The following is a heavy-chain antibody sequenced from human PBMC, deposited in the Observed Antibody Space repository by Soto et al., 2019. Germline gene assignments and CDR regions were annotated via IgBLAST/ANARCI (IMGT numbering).Heavy chain of an antibody. Sequence: QVQLVESGGGVVQPGRSLRLSCAASGFTFSSYGMHWVRQAPGKGLEWVAVIWFDGSNKYYEVPVKGRVTISRDNSKNTLYMPMNSLRAEDTAVYYCATQNDYGDYYSSSDMDFWGKGTTLTVSS. J-gene: IGHJ6*03. CDR2: IWFDGSNK. CDR1: GFTFSSYG. V-gene: IGHV3-33*01. D-gene: IGHD4-17*01. CDR3: ATQNDYGDYYSSSDMDF.